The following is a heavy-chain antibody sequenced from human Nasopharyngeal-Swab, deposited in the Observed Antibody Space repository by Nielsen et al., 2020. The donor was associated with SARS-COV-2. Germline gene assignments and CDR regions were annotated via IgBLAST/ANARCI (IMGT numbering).Heavy chain of an antibody. V-gene: IGHV3-11*01. CDR1: GFTFSDYY. J-gene: IGHJ4*02. D-gene: IGHD2-15*01. Sequence: GESLKISCAASGFTFSDYYMSWIRQAPGKGLEWISYITSSGSTIFYTDSVKGRFTISRDNAKNSLYLQMNSLRADDTAVYYCAREVVPSIWGQGTLVTVSS. CDR3: AREVVPSI. CDR2: ITSSGSTI.